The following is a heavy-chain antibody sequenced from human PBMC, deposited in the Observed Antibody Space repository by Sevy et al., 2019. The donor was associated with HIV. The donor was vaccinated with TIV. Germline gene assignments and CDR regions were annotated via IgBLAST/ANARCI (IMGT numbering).Heavy chain of an antibody. J-gene: IGHJ3*02. CDR3: ASSYDSSGYYKDAFDI. CDR1: GGSISSYY. V-gene: IGHV4-4*07. CDR2: IYTSGST. Sequence: ETLSLTCTVSGGSISSYYWSWIRQPAGKGLEWIGRIYTSGSTNYNPPLKSRVTMSVDTSKNQFSLKLGSVTAADTAVYYCASSYDSSGYYKDAFDIWGQGTMVTVSS. D-gene: IGHD3-22*01.